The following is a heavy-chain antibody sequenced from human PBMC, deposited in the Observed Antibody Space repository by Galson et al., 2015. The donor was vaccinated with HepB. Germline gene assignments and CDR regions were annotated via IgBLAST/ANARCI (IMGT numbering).Heavy chain of an antibody. V-gene: IGHV3-7*03. J-gene: IGHJ5*02. D-gene: IGHD2-2*01. CDR2: IKPDGSEK. CDR1: GLSLGSYW. Sequence: SLRLSCAASGLSLGSYWMSWVRQAPGKGLEWVANIKPDGSEKYYVDSVKGRFTISRDNAKNSLYLQINSLRAEDTAVYYCATLYCSSTSCYPPWGQGTLVTVSS. CDR3: ATLYCSSTSCYPP.